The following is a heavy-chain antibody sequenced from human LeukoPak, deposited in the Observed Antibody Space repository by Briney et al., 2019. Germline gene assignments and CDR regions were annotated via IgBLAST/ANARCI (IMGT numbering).Heavy chain of an antibody. CDR1: GFTFSDYY. Sequence: PGGSLRLSCAASGFTFSDYYMSWIRQAPGKGLEWVSYISSSGSTIYYADSVKGRFTISWDNAKNSLYLQMNSLRAEDTAVYYCARVVPTDDAFDIWGQGTMVTVSS. J-gene: IGHJ3*02. D-gene: IGHD2-21*02. CDR3: ARVVPTDDAFDI. V-gene: IGHV3-11*01. CDR2: ISSSGSTI.